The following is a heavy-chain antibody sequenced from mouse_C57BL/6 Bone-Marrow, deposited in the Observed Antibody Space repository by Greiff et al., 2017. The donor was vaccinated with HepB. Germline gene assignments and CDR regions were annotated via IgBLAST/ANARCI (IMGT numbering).Heavy chain of an antibody. J-gene: IGHJ4*01. CDR2: ISYDGSN. V-gene: IGHV3-6*01. D-gene: IGHD1-1*01. Sequence: EVQLQESGPGLVKPSQSLSLTCSVTGYSITSGYYWNWIRQFPGNKLEWMGYISYDGSNNYNPSLKNRISITRDTSKNQFFLKLNSVTTEDTATYYCARDRGPITTVVAPYAMDYWGQGTSVTVSS. CDR3: ARDRGPITTVVAPYAMDY. CDR1: GYSITSGYY.